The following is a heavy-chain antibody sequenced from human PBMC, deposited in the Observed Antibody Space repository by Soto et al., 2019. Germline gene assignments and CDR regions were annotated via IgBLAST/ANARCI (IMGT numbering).Heavy chain of an antibody. CDR1: GFTSSSYW. CDR2: ISNDGSST. Sequence: EVQLVESGGGLVQPGGSLRLSCAASGFTSSSYWIHWVRQAPGKGLVLVSRISNDGSSTNYADSVKGRFTISRDNAKNTVYLQMNLLRAEDTAVYYCARDTYYYDSSDHFSADAFDILGQGTMVTVSS. CDR3: ARDTYYYDSSDHFSADAFDI. V-gene: IGHV3-74*01. D-gene: IGHD3-22*01. J-gene: IGHJ3*02.